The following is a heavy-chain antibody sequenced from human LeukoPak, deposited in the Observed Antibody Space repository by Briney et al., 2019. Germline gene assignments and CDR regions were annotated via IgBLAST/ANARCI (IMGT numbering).Heavy chain of an antibody. J-gene: IGHJ6*03. CDR2: ISGSGGST. D-gene: IGHD6-6*01. Sequence: PGGSLRLSCAASGFTFSSYAMSWVRQAPGKGLEWVSAISGSGGSTYYADSVKGRFTISRDNSKNTLYLQMNSLRAEDTAVYYCAKDEYSRSSSVDHFYYMDDWGKGTTVTVSS. CDR3: AKDEYSRSSSVDHFYYMDD. CDR1: GFTFSSYA. V-gene: IGHV3-23*01.